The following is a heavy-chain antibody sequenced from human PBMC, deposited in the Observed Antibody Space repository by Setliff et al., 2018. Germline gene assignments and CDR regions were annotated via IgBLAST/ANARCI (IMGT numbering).Heavy chain of an antibody. CDR2: ISVYNGKT. CDR1: GYTFTSYG. Sequence: VASVKVSCKASGYTFTSYGFGWVRQAPGQGLEWMGWISVYNGKTKYAQKFQGRVTMTTDTSTRTAYMELRSLRSDDTAVYYCATEKFPGDWGDYWGQGTLVTVSS. J-gene: IGHJ4*02. D-gene: IGHD2-21*01. CDR3: ATEKFPGDWGDY. V-gene: IGHV1-18*01.